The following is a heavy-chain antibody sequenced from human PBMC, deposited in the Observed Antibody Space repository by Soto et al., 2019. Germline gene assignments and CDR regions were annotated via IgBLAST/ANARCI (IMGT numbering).Heavy chain of an antibody. CDR2: IYDSGST. CDR1: GGSINNYY. D-gene: IGHD5-18*01. CDR3: ARVVGTAMVLDY. Sequence: SETLSLTCTVSGGSINNYYWSWIRQPPGKGLEWIGYIYDSGSTHYNPSLESRVTISEDTSKNQFSLKLSSVTAADTAVYYCARVVGTAMVLDYWGQGTLVTVSS. V-gene: IGHV4-59*12. J-gene: IGHJ4*02.